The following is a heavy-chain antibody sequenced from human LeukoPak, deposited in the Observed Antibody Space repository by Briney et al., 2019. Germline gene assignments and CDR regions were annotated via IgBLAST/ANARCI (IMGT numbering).Heavy chain of an antibody. D-gene: IGHD3/OR15-3a*01. J-gene: IGHJ6*02. V-gene: IGHV3-11*01. CDR1: GFTFSDYY. CDR3: ARDGDWEEGGDYYYGMDV. CDR2: ISTSGSTI. Sequence: GGSLRLSCAASGFTFSDYYMSWIRQAPGKGLEWVSCISTSGSTIYYVDSVKGRFTISRDNAKNSLYLQMNSLRAEDTAVYYCARDGDWEEGGDYYYGMDVWGQGTTVTVSS.